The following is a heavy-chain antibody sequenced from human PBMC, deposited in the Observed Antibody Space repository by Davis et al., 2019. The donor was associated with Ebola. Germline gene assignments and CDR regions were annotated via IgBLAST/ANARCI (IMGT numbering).Heavy chain of an antibody. J-gene: IGHJ6*03. V-gene: IGHV4-59*01. CDR3: ARDQRGYSYGSYYYYYYMDV. Sequence: SETLSLTCTVSGGSISSYYWSWIRQPPGKGLEWIGYIYYSGSTNYNPSLKSRVTISVDTSKNQFSLKLSSVTAADTAVYYCARDQRGYSYGSYYYYYYMDVWGKGTTVTVSS. CDR2: IYYSGST. D-gene: IGHD5-18*01. CDR1: GGSISSYY.